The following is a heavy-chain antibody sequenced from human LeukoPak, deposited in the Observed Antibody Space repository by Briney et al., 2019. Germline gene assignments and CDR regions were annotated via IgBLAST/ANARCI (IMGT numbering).Heavy chain of an antibody. J-gene: IGHJ3*01. CDR2: ISSSSRYI. D-gene: IGHD3-22*01. Sequence: GGSLRLSCAASGFTFSSYSMNWVREAPGKGLGWVWSISSSSRYIYYADSVKSRFTISRDNAKNSLYLQMNSLRAEGTAVYYCARDLTIIALGPEAFAFWGQGIMVTVSS. V-gene: IGHV3-21*01. CDR1: GFTFSSYS. CDR3: ARDLTIIALGPEAFAF.